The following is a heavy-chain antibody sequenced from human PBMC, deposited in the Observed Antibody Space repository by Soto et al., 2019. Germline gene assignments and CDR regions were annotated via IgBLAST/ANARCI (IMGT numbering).Heavy chain of an antibody. CDR1: GFIVSNYG. V-gene: IGHV3-48*03. Sequence: PGGSLRLSCEASGFIVSNYGMSWVRQAPGKGLEWVSYISATGNTVYYADSVRGRFTISRDRAKNFLYLQMSSLTAEDTAVYYCARRRSHYYYYGMDVWGRGTTVTVSS. CDR2: ISATGNTV. D-gene: IGHD3-3*01. CDR3: ARRRSHYYYYGMDV. J-gene: IGHJ6*02.